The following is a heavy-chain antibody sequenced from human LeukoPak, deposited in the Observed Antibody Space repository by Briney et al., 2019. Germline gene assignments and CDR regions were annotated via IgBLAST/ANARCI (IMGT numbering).Heavy chain of an antibody. CDR1: GGSLSSYY. CDR3: ARDLDGYNFLDY. V-gene: IGHV4-59*01. CDR2: IYYSGST. D-gene: IGHD5-24*01. Sequence: PSETLSLTCTVSGGSLSSYYWSWIRQPPGKGLEWIGYIYYSGSTYYNPSLQSRVTISVDRPMNQFSLKLSSVTAADTAVYYCARDLDGYNFLDYWGQGTLVTVSS. J-gene: IGHJ4*02.